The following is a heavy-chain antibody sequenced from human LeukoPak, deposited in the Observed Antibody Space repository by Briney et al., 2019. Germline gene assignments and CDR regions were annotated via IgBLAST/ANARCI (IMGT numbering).Heavy chain of an antibody. V-gene: IGHV3-13*01. CDR2: IGTAGDT. CDR1: GFTFSSYD. CDR3: ARGGGYDILTGYSMDWYFDL. D-gene: IGHD3-9*01. J-gene: IGHJ2*01. Sequence: GGSLRLSCAASGFTFSSYDMHWVRQATGKGLEWVSAIGTAGDTYYPGSVKGRFTISRENAKNSLYLQMNSLRAGDTAVYYCARGGGYDILTGYSMDWYFDLWGRGTLVTVSS.